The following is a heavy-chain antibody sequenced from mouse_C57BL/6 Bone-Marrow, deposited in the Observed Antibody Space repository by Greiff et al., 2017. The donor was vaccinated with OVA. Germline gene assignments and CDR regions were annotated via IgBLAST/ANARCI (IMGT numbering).Heavy chain of an antibody. J-gene: IGHJ4*01. V-gene: IGHV1-81*01. CDR3: ARSYYGSSEDAMDY. CDR2: IYPRSGNT. D-gene: IGHD1-1*01. Sequence: VQLQQSGAELARPGASVKLSCKASGYTFTSYGISWVKQRTGQGLEWIGEIYPRSGNTYYNEKFKGKATLTADKSSSTAYMELRSLTSEDSAVYFCARSYYGSSEDAMDYWGQGTSVTVSS. CDR1: GYTFTSYG.